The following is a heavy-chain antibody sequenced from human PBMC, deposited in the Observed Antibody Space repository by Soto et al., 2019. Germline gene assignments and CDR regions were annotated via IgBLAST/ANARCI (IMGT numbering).Heavy chain of an antibody. CDR2: ISGGGGSR. J-gene: IGHJ4*02. CDR1: GFTFNNYA. V-gene: IGHV3-23*01. CDR3: ARAGGRYDWVTPTFDY. D-gene: IGHD3-16*01. Sequence: EVQLLESGGGLVQPGGSLRLSCAASGFTFNNYAMTWVRQAPGKGLEWVSAISGGGGSRYYTDSVKGRFTVSRDNSKNTLYLQMDSLRAEDTAVYYCARAGGRYDWVTPTFDYWGQGTLVTVSS.